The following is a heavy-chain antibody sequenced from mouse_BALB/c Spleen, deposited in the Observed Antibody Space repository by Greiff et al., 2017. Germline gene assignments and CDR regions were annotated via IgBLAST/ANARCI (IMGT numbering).Heavy chain of an antibody. J-gene: IGHJ4*01. CDR2: INSNGGST. Sequence: EVMLVESGGGLVQPGGSLKLSCAASGFTFSSYGMSWVRQTPDKRLELVATINSNGGSTYYPDSVKGRFTISRDNARNILYLQMSSLRSEDTAMYYCARDRGEAMDYWGQGTSVTVSS. CDR3: ARDRGEAMDY. V-gene: IGHV5-6-3*01. CDR1: GFTFSSYG.